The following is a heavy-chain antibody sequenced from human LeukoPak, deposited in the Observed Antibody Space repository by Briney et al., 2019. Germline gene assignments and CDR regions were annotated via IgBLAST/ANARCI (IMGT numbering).Heavy chain of an antibody. CDR3: ARAGYCTNGVCSMDV. J-gene: IGHJ6*03. Sequence: GGFLRLSCAASGFTFSSYSMTWVRQAPGKGLEWVSYISSSSSTIYYADSVKGRFTISRDNAKNSLYLQMNSLRAEDTAVYYCARAGYCTNGVCSMDVWGKGTTVTVSS. CDR1: GFTFSSYS. V-gene: IGHV3-48*04. D-gene: IGHD2-8*01. CDR2: ISSSSSTI.